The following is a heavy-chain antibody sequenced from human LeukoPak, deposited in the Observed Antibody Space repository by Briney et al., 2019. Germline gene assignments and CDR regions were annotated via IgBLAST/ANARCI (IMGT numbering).Heavy chain of an antibody. Sequence: PSETLSLTCAVYGGSFSGYYWSWIRQPAGKGLEWIGRIYTSGSTNYNPSLKSRVTISVDTSKNQFSLKLRSVTAADTAVYYCARTTEGGYTYNYFYYYYMDVWGKGTTVTISS. V-gene: IGHV4-59*10. D-gene: IGHD5-18*01. CDR2: IYTSGST. CDR3: ARTTEGGYTYNYFYYYYMDV. CDR1: GGSFSGYY. J-gene: IGHJ6*03.